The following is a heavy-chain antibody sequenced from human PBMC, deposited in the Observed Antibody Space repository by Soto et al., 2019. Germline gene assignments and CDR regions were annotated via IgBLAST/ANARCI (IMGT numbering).Heavy chain of an antibody. Sequence: QIQLVQSATEVREPWASVKVSCQASGYTFTSYGIIWVRQAPGQGLELMGWISGYNNNKNYAQKYQARVTMTTDTSTRTAYMELRSLRSDDTAVYYCARVGAIAPAEGDYWGQGTLVTVSS. CDR3: ARVGAIAPAEGDY. J-gene: IGHJ4*02. CDR2: ISGYNNNK. V-gene: IGHV1-18*01. D-gene: IGHD6-13*01. CDR1: GYTFTSYG.